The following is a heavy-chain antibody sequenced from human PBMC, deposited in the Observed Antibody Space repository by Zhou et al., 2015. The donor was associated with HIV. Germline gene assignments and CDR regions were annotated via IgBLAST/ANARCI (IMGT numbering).Heavy chain of an antibody. CDR2: IIPILGIA. D-gene: IGHD6-6*01. CDR1: GGTFSSYT. CDR3: AARPDHIAARLYYYYGMDV. V-gene: IGHV1-69*02. Sequence: QVQLVQSGAEVKKPGSSVKVSCKASGGTFSSYTISWVRQAPGQGLEWMGRIIPILGIANYAQKFQGRVTITADKSTSTAYMELSSLRSEDTAVYYCAARPDHIAARLYYYYGMDVWGQGTTVTVSS. J-gene: IGHJ6*02.